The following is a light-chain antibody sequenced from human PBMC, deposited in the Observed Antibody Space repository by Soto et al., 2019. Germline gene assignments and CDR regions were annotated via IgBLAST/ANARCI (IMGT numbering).Light chain of an antibody. CDR2: DAS. V-gene: IGKV3-15*01. CDR1: QSVSNN. CDR3: KQYNNYLAWR. Sequence: EILMTQSPATLSVSPGERATLSCRASQSVSNNLAWYQQKPGQAPRLLIFDASTRVTGIPAGFSGSGSGTEFTLTISSLQSADFAVYYGKQYNNYLAWRFGRGTKVEIK. J-gene: IGKJ1*01.